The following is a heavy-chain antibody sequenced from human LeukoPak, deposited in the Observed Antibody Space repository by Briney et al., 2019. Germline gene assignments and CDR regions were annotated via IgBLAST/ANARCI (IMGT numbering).Heavy chain of an antibody. Sequence: PSETLSLTCTVSGVSINTYYASWIRQAPGKGLEFIGFIYNGGNTNYNPSLKSRATISVDTSNNQFSLRVTSVTAADTAMYYCAAGPWELDFWGQGTLVTVSS. CDR2: IYNGGNT. D-gene: IGHD1-26*01. V-gene: IGHV4-4*09. CDR1: GVSINTYY. J-gene: IGHJ4*02. CDR3: AAGPWELDF.